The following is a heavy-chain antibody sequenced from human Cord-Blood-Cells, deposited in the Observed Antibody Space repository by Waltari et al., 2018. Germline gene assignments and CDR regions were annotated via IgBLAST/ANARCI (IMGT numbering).Heavy chain of an antibody. CDR3: ARDTLVGYCSGGSCYSNFDY. Sequence: QVQLVQSGAAVKKPGASVKVSCKASGYTFTSYGISWVRQAPGHGLEWMGWISAYNGNTNYAQKLQGRVTMTTDTSTSTAYMELRSLRSDDTAVYYCARDTLVGYCSGGSCYSNFDYWGQGTLVTVSS. D-gene: IGHD2-15*01. J-gene: IGHJ4*02. CDR1: GYTFTSYG. CDR2: ISAYNGNT. V-gene: IGHV1-18*01.